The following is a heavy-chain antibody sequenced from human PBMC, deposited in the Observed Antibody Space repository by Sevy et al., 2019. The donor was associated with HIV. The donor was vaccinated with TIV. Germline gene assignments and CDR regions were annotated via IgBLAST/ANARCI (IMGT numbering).Heavy chain of an antibody. Sequence: GGSLRLSCAASGFTFSSYAMSWVRQAPGKGLEWVSAISGSGGSTYYGNSVKGRFTISRDNSKNTLYLQMNSLRAEDTAVYYCAKGGSYYESEYFQHWGQGTLVTVSS. J-gene: IGHJ1*01. D-gene: IGHD1-26*01. CDR1: GFTFSSYA. CDR3: AKGGSYYESEYFQH. V-gene: IGHV3-23*01. CDR2: ISGSGGST.